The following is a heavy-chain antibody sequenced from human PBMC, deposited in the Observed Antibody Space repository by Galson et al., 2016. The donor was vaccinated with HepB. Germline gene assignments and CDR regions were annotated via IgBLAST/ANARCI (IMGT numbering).Heavy chain of an antibody. V-gene: IGHV3-48*02. D-gene: IGHD6-13*01. CDR3: ARGYGPLSIAAAGTVCGY. Sequence: SLRLSCAASGFIFNTYYMNWVRQAPGKGLEWVSYISGRSKATQYADSVKGRFTISRDNAKNSVYLQMDSLRDDDTAVYYCARGYGPLSIAAAGTVCGYWGQGTLVTVSS. CDR1: GFIFNTYY. J-gene: IGHJ4*02. CDR2: ISGRSKAT.